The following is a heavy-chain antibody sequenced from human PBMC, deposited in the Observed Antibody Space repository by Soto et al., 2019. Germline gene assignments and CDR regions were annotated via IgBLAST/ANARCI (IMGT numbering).Heavy chain of an antibody. V-gene: IGHV1-69*13. CDR2: IIPIFGTA. J-gene: IGHJ6*02. CDR1: GGTFSSYA. D-gene: IGHD2-2*01. Sequence: SVKVSCKASGGTFSSYAISWVRQAPGQGLEWMGGIIPIFGTANYAQKFQGRVTITADESTSTAYMELSSLRSEDTAVYYCARGQDIVVVPAALSYYYYYYGMDVWGQGTTVSVSS. CDR3: ARGQDIVVVPAALSYYYYYYGMDV.